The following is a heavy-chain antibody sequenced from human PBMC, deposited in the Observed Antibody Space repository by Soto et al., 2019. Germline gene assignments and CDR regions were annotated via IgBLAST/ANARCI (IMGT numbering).Heavy chain of an antibody. D-gene: IGHD3-3*01. J-gene: IGHJ3*02. CDR3: TGRRSLEWLLDAFDI. V-gene: IGHV3-49*03. Sequence: GGSLRLSCTASGFTFGDYAMSWFRQAPGKGLEWVGFIRSKAYGGTTEYAASVKGRFTISRDDSKSIAYLQMNSLKTEDTAVYYCTGRRSLEWLLDAFDIWGQGTMVTVSS. CDR1: GFTFGDYA. CDR2: IRSKAYGGTT.